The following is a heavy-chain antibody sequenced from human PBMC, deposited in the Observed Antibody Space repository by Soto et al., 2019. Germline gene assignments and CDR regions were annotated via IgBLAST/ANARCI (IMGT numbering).Heavy chain of an antibody. V-gene: IGHV4-39*01. Sequence: SETLSLTCTVSGCSITSSSYYWGWIRQPPGKGLEWIGSIYYSGSTYYNPSLKSRVTISVDTSKNQFSLKLSSVTAADTALYYCAPQEVGGTSVYTSAPWGQGTLVTVSS. CDR2: IYYSGST. D-gene: IGHD6-19*01. CDR1: GCSITSSSYY. CDR3: APQEVGGTSVYTSAP. J-gene: IGHJ5*02.